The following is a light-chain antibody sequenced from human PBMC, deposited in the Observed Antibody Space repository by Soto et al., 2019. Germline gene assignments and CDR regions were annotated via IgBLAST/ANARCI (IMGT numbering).Light chain of an antibody. Sequence: DIQMTQSPSSLSAYVGDRVIVTCRASQSISTYLNWYQQRPGQAPKLLIYTASGLQGGVPSRFSGSGSGTDFTLTIASLQPEDSATDYCQQTYNTPRTFGQGTKVEIK. V-gene: IGKV1-39*01. CDR1: QSISTY. J-gene: IGKJ1*01. CDR3: QQTYNTPRT. CDR2: TAS.